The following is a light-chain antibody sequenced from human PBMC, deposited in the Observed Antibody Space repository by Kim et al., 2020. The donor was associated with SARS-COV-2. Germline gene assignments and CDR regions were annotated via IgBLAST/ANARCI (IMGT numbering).Light chain of an antibody. CDR2: DVS. J-gene: IGLJ2*01. Sequence: GQSITLSCSGTSSDVVGYDYVSCYQQHPAKAPQLIIFDVSKRPSWVSHRFSCSKSVDTASLTISGLQAEDEADYYCTSYTSSSNVVFGGGTQLTVL. CDR1: SSDVVGYDY. V-gene: IGLV2-14*03. CDR3: TSYTSSSNVV.